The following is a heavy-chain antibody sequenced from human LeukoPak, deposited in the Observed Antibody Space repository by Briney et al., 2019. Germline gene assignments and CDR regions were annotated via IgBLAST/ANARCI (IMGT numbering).Heavy chain of an antibody. V-gene: IGHV1-69*04. D-gene: IGHD3-22*01. Sequence: ASVTVSCKASGGTFSSYTISWVRQAPGQGLGWMGRIIPILGIANYAQKFQGRGTITADKSTSTAYMALSSLRSEDTAVYSCARDPYYYDSSGYYAIGSAWGQGTLVTVSS. CDR2: IIPILGIA. CDR1: GGTFSSYT. CDR3: ARDPYYYDSSGYYAIGSA. J-gene: IGHJ5*02.